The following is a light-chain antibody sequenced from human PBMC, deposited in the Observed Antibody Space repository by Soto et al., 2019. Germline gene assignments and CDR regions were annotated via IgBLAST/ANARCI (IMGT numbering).Light chain of an antibody. CDR1: SSNIGAGYD. J-gene: IGLJ2*01. CDR2: GNS. CDR3: QSYDSSLSGSVV. Sequence: QSVLTQPPSVSGAPGQWVTISCTGSSSNIGAGYDVHWYQQLPGTAPKLLIYGNSNRPSGVPDRFSGSKSGTSASLAITGVQAEDEADYYCQSYDSSLSGSVVFGGGTKVTVL. V-gene: IGLV1-40*01.